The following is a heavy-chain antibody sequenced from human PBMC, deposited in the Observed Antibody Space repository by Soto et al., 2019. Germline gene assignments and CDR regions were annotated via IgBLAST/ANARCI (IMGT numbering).Heavy chain of an antibody. V-gene: IGHV1-69*06. CDR1: GGTFSSYA. Sequence: SVKLSCKASGGTFSSYAISWVRQAPGQGLEWMGGIIPIFGTANYAQKFQGRVTITADKSTSTAYMELSSLRSEDTAVYYCARHGFGVVYYYGMDVWGQGTTVTVSS. D-gene: IGHD3-3*01. CDR2: IIPIFGTA. J-gene: IGHJ6*02. CDR3: ARHGFGVVYYYGMDV.